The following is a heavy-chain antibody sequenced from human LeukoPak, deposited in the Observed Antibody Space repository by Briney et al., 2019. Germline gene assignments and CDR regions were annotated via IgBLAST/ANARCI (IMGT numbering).Heavy chain of an antibody. J-gene: IGHJ6*04. D-gene: IGHD2-2*01. CDR2: INPSGGST. V-gene: IGHV1-46*01. CDR3: ARTRYYSSTSCAGMDV. CDR1: GYTFTSYY. Sequence: ASVKVSCKASGYTFTSYYMHWVRQAPGQGLEWMGIINPSGGSTSYAQKFQGRVTMTRDMSTSTVYMELSSLRSEDTAVYYCARTRYYSSTSCAGMDVWGKGTTVTVSS.